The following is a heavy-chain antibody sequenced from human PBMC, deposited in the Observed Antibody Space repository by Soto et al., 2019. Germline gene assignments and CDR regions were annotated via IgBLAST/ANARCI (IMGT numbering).Heavy chain of an antibody. D-gene: IGHD3-16*02. Sequence: QVQLVQSETEVKKPGSAVKVSCKASGGTFNTYARNWVRQAPGQGLEWMGRIIPMFDTPRYAQKCQGRVTITVDESTTTAYMELSSLRSEDTAVYFCTRSIGSGGVIGGFDYWGQGTLVTVSS. J-gene: IGHJ4*02. V-gene: IGHV1-69*01. CDR2: IIPMFDTP. CDR1: GGTFNTYA. CDR3: TRSIGSGGVIGGFDY.